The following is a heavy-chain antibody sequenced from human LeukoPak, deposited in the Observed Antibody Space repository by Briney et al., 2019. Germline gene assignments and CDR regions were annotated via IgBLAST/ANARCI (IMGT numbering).Heavy chain of an antibody. D-gene: IGHD4-17*01. V-gene: IGHV1-2*06. CDR3: ARERDGDYARGLDY. Sequence: ASVKVSCKASRYTFTGYYMHWVRQAPGQGPEWMGRINPNTGGTNYVQKLQGRVTVTRDTSISTAYMELSSLRSDDTAVYYCARERDGDYARGLDYWGQGTLVTVSS. J-gene: IGHJ4*02. CDR2: INPNTGGT. CDR1: RYTFTGYY.